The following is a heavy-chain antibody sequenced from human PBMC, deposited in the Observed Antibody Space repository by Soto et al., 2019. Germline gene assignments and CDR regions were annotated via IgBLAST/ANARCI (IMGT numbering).Heavy chain of an antibody. D-gene: IGHD6-6*01. V-gene: IGHV3-23*01. Sequence: EVLLLESGGGLVQPGGSLRLSCAAFGFTFSSYAMSWVRPAPGKGLEWVSVISGSGVRTYYADSVKGRFTISRDNSKNTLYLQMNSLRAEDTAVYYCAKRRHSSSSGGYYYYYYGMYVWGQGTTVTVSS. J-gene: IGHJ6*02. CDR1: GFTFSSYA. CDR3: AKRRHSSSSGGYYYYYYGMYV. CDR2: ISGSGVRT.